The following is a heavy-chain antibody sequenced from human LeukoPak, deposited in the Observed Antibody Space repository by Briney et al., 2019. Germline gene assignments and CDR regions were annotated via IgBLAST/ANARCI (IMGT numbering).Heavy chain of an antibody. D-gene: IGHD4-23*01. CDR1: GFTFTSSA. CDR3: AAESYYYGGNSSLLGY. CDR2: IVVGSGNT. V-gene: IGHV1-58*02. Sequence: SVKVSCKASGFTFTSSAMQWVRQARGQRLEWIGWIVVGSGNTNYAQKFQERVTITRDMSTSTAYMELSSLRSEDTGVYYCAAESYYYGGNSSLLGYWGQGTLVTVSS. J-gene: IGHJ4*02.